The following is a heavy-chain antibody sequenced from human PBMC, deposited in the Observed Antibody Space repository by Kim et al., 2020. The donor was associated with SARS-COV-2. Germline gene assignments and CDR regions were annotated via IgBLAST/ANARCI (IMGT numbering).Heavy chain of an antibody. V-gene: IGHV4-59*01. Sequence: SETLSLTCTVSGDSISSYYWSWIRQSPGKGLEWIGNIYYSGSSNYNPSLKSRVTMSLDTSKNQFSLKLSSVTAADTAVYYCARDKGDYYGSGGFYLGWF. CDR3: ARDKGDYYGSGGFYLGWF. D-gene: IGHD3-10*01. CDR2: IYYSGSS. J-gene: IGHJ5*01. CDR1: GDSISSYY.